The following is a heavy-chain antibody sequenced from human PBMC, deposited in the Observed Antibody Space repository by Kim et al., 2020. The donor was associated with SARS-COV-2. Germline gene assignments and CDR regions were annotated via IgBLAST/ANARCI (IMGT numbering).Heavy chain of an antibody. V-gene: IGHV3-7*01. J-gene: IGHJ4*02. CDR3: TAGYSSSWY. CDR1: RFTFSNYW. CDR2: IKQDGSEK. D-gene: IGHD6-13*01. Sequence: GGSLRLSCAASRFTFSNYWMTWVRQAPGKGLEWVANIKQDGSEKYYVDSVRGRFTISRDNAKNSLYLQMNSLRAEDTAVYYCTAGYSSSWYWGQGILVTV.